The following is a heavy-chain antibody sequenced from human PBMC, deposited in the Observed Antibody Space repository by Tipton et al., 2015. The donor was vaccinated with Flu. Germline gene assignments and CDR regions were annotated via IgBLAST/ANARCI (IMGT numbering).Heavy chain of an antibody. CDR2: ISDSGKT. CDR3: VGRGLLTRLTY. V-gene: IGHV4-61*05. CDR1: GDSISGSSHY. D-gene: IGHD3-9*01. Sequence: TLSLTCTVSGDSISGSSHYWGWVRQSPGKGLEWIGSISDSGKTKYSPSLQSRVTMSIDTSKSQFSLNLRSVTAADTAVYYCVGRGLLTRLTYWGQGMLGTVSS. J-gene: IGHJ4*02.